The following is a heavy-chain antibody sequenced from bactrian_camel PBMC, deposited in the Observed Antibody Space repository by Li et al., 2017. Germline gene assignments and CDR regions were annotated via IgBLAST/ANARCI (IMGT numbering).Heavy chain of an antibody. Sequence: VQLVESGGGSVQAGGSLRLSCAASGLRECNSIMYWYRQAPGKGVEFVSSIDMRASTRYADPVQGRFTISRDNAKRTLSLQMNSLKPEDTALYYCAARRVFSDMAWVRPSDYTYWGQGTQVTVS. CDR1: GLRECNSI. J-gene: IGHJ4*01. V-gene: IGHV3S55*01. CDR2: IDMRAST. D-gene: IGHD4*01. CDR3: AARRVFSDMAWVRPSDYTY.